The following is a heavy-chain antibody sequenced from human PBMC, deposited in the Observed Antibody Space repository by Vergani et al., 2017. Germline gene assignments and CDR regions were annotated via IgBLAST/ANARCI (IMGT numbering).Heavy chain of an antibody. CDR3: ARHHYAMYYFDY. CDR2: IYHSGST. D-gene: IGHD3-16*01. CDR1: GGSISSYY. V-gene: IGHV4-59*08. J-gene: IGHJ4*02. Sequence: QVQLQESGPGLVKPSETLSLTCTVSGGSISSYYWSWIRQPPGKGLEWIGSIYHSGSTYYNPSLKSRVTISVDTSKNQFSLKLSSVTAADTAVYYCARHHYAMYYFDYWGQGTLVTVSS.